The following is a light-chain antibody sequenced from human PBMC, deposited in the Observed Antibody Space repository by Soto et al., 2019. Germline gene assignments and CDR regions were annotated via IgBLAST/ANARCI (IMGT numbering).Light chain of an antibody. J-gene: IGLJ2*01. CDR2: DNS. CDR1: YSNIGAGYD. Sequence: QSVLTQPPSVSGAPGQGVTVSCTGSYSNIGAGYDVHWYQQLPGTAPQLLIYDNSNRPSGVPDRFSGSKSGSSASLAITVLQAEDEADYYCQSYDSRLRVVFGGGTKLTVL. V-gene: IGLV1-40*01. CDR3: QSYDSRLRVV.